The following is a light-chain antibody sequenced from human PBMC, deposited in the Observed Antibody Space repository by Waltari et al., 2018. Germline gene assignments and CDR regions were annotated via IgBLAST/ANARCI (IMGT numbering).Light chain of an antibody. CDR3: QHYDRSST. V-gene: IGKV3-20*01. Sequence: EIVLTQSPGTLSLSPGERGTLSCRASQSVNSRYLAWYQQKPGQAPRLLIYAASSRANGIPDRFSGSGSGTEFSLTISRLEPEDFAVYYCQHYDRSSTFGQGTKVEMK. CDR1: QSVNSRY. J-gene: IGKJ1*01. CDR2: AAS.